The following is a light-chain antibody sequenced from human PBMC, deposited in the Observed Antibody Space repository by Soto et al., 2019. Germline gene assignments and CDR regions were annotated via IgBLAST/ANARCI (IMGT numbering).Light chain of an antibody. V-gene: IGLV2-14*01. J-gene: IGLJ1*01. CDR3: TSYRTSSTLDV. CDR2: EVN. Sequence: QSALTQPASVSGSPGQSITISCTGTSSDVGGYNYVSWYQQYPGKAPKLIIYEVNKRPSGVSNRLSGSKSGNTASLTISGLQADDESDYYCTSYRTSSTLDVFGTGTKVTVL. CDR1: SSDVGGYNY.